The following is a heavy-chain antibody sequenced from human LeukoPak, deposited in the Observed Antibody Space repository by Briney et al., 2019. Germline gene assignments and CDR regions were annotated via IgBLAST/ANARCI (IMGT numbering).Heavy chain of an antibody. V-gene: IGHV4-59*01. CDR2: IYYSGST. J-gene: IGHJ6*02. CDR3: ARYYYGMDV. Sequence: SETLSLTCAVYGGSFSGYYWSWIRQPPGKGLEWIGYIYYSGSTNYNPSLKSRVTISVDTSKNQFSLKLSSVTAADTAVYYCARYYYGMDVWGQGTTVTVSS. CDR1: GGSFSGYY.